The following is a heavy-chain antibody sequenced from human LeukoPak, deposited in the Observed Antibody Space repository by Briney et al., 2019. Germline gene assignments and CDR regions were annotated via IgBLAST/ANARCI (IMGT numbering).Heavy chain of an antibody. V-gene: IGHV3-72*01. CDR3: ARGGPYGGNSAFDY. D-gene: IGHD4-23*01. CDR1: GFTFSDHY. CDR2: SRNKADSYTT. J-gene: IGHJ4*02. Sequence: GGSLRLSCAASGFTFSDHYMDWVRQAPGKGLEWVGRSRNKADSYTTEYAASVKGRFTISRDDSKKSLFLQMNSLKTEDTAVYYCARGGPYGGNSAFDYWGQGTLVTVSS.